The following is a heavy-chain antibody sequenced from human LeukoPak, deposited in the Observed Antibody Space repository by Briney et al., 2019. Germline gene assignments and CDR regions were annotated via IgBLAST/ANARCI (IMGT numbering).Heavy chain of an antibody. Sequence: GGSLRLSCAVSGFTFTSYWMNWVRQAPGKGLEWVASINQNGVEKSSVDSVKGRFTISRDNAKNSLYLQMSSLRVEDTAVYYCARDGTAAGLYFDLWGQGTLVTVSS. CDR1: GFTFTSYW. J-gene: IGHJ4*01. CDR3: ARDGTAAGLYFDL. CDR2: INQNGVEK. V-gene: IGHV3-7*01. D-gene: IGHD6-13*01.